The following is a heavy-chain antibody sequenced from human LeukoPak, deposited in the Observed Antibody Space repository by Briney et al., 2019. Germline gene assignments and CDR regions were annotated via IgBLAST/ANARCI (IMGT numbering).Heavy chain of an antibody. D-gene: IGHD2-15*01. J-gene: IGHJ4*02. CDR3: ARDTSGYYDD. V-gene: IGHV3-33*01. Sequence: GRSLRLSCEASGFTFRNYGMHWVRQAPGKGLDWVGVIWFDGSNRYYADSVKGRFTISRDNSKNTLYLQVNSVRAEDTAVYYCARDTSGYYDDWGQGALVTVSS. CDR1: GFTFRNYG. CDR2: IWFDGSNR.